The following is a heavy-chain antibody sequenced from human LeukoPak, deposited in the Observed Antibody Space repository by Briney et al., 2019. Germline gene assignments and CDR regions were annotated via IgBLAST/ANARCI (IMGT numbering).Heavy chain of an antibody. J-gene: IGHJ4*02. V-gene: IGHV4-59*01. Sequence: SETLSLTCTVSGGSISSYYWSWIRQPPGKGLEWIGYIYYSGSTNYNPSLKSRVTISVDTSKNQFSLKLSSVTAADTAVYYCARLTDDSSGYYYIFDYWGQGTLVTVSS. D-gene: IGHD3-22*01. CDR1: GGSISSYY. CDR2: IYYSGST. CDR3: ARLTDDSSGYYYIFDY.